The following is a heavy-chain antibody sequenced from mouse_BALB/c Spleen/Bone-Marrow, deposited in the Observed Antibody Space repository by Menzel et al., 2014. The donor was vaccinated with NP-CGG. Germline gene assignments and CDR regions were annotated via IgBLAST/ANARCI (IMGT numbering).Heavy chain of an antibody. V-gene: IGHV5-17*02. CDR2: ISSGSSTI. CDR3: ARSPYDYAAMDY. D-gene: IGHD2-4*01. CDR1: GFTFSSFG. Sequence: DVKLVESGGGLVQPGGSRKPSCAASGFTFSSFGMHWVRQAPEKGLEWVAYISSGSSTIYYADTVKGRFTISRDNPKNTLFLQMTSLRSEDTAMYYCARSPYDYAAMDYWGQGTSVTVSS. J-gene: IGHJ4*01.